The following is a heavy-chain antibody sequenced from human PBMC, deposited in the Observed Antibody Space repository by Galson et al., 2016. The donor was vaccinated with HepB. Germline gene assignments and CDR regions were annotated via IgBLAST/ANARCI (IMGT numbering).Heavy chain of an antibody. CDR2: IVVGSGNT. V-gene: IGHV1-58*02. J-gene: IGHJ4*02. D-gene: IGHD2-2*01. Sequence: SFTSFAMQWVRQARGQRLEWIGWIVVGSGNTNYAQKFQERVTITRDMSTSAAYMELSSLRSEDTAVYYCAAVYCSGTSCPGATDYWGQGTLVTVSS. CDR1: SFTSFA. CDR3: AAVYCSGTSCPGATDY.